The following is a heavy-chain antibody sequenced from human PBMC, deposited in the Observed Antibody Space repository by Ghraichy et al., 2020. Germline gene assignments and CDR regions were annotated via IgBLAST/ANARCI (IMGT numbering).Heavy chain of an antibody. V-gene: IGHV3-7*03. CDR3: ARDGGVLRYFDWVLD. J-gene: IGHJ4*02. CDR2: IKQDGSEK. CDR1: GFTFSSYW. Sequence: GGSLRLSCAASGFTFSSYWMSWVRQAPGKGLEWVANIKQDGSEKYYVDSVKGRFTISRDNAKNSLYLQMNSLRAEDTAVYYCARDGGVLRYFDWVLDWGQGTLVTVSS. D-gene: IGHD3-9*01.